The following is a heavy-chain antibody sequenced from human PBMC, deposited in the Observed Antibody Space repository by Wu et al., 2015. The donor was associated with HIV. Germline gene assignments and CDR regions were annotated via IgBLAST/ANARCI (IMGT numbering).Heavy chain of an antibody. CDR1: GYTFIDFT. Sequence: QVHLEQSGVEVKKPGASVKVSCKASGYTFIDFTISWVRQAPGQGLEWMGWISAYNENTNSAQKFQDRVTMTTDTSTSTAYMELRSLRSDDTAIYYCARELPDTTATTFKYFDPWAREPWSPSPQ. J-gene: IGHJ5*02. CDR2: ISAYNENT. V-gene: IGHV1-18*01. D-gene: IGHD1-26*01. CDR3: ARELPDTTATTFKYFDP.